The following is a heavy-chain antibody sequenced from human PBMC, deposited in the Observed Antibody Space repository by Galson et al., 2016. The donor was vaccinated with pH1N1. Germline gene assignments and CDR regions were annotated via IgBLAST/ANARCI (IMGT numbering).Heavy chain of an antibody. CDR2: IYAGDSDT. CDR3: AICPGRETAPVLVDL. D-gene: IGHD2-2*01. CDR1: GYSFTTSW. J-gene: IGHJ4*02. V-gene: IGHV5-51*01. Sequence: QSGAEVKKPGESLKISCKGSGYSFTTSWIGWVRQMPGKGLEWMGIIYAGDSDTRYSPSFQGQVTISVDKSINTAYLQWSNLEASDTAMYYCAICPGRETAPVLVDLWGQGTLVTVSS.